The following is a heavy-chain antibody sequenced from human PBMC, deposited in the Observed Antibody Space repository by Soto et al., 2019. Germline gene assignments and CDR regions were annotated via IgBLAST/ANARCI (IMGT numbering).Heavy chain of an antibody. CDR2: IGAYNGNT. D-gene: IGHD2-15*01. CDR1: GYTLTNYG. V-gene: IGHV1-18*01. Sequence: QVQLVQSGAEVKKPGASVRVSCKASGYTLTNYGITWVRQAPGQGLEWMGWIGAYNGNTDYAQKLKGRVTMTTDTSTRAADMELRVLISDDTAVQYCARDACTVGPCYNGRADNWGQGTLVTVAS. CDR3: ARDACTVGPCYNGRADN. J-gene: IGHJ4*02.